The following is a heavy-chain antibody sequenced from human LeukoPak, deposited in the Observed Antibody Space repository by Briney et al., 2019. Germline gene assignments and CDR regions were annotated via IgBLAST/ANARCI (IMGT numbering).Heavy chain of an antibody. J-gene: IGHJ4*02. D-gene: IGHD6-6*01. CDR2: IYYSGST. CDR3: ARYPDSSSSYY. CDR1: GFTFSSYA. Sequence: GSLRLSCAASGFTFSSYAMSWVRQPPGKGLEWIGSIYYSGSTYYNPSLKSRVTISVDTSKNQFSLKLSSVTAADTAVYYCARYPDSSSSYYWGQGTLVTVSS. V-gene: IGHV4-39*01.